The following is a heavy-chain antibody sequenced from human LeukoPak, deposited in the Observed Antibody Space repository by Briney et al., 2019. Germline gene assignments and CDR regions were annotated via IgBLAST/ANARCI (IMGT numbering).Heavy chain of an antibody. V-gene: IGHV3-48*01. CDR2: INSSSSTI. Sequence: GGSLRLSCAASGFTFSSYSMNWVRQAPGKGLEWVSYINSSSSTIYYADSVKGRFTISRDNAKNSLYLQMNSLRAEDTAVYYCARVAAAGPVGYFQHWGQGTLVTVSS. CDR3: ARVAAAGPVGYFQH. CDR1: GFTFSSYS. J-gene: IGHJ1*01. D-gene: IGHD6-13*01.